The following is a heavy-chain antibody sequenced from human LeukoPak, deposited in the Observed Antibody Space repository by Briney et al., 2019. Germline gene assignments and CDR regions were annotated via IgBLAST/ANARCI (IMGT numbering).Heavy chain of an antibody. CDR2: IYYSGST. V-gene: IGHV4-59*01. J-gene: IGHJ4*02. CDR1: GGSISSYY. D-gene: IGHD6-19*01. Sequence: PSGTLSLTCTVSGGSISSYYWSWIRQPPGKGLEWIGYIYYSGSTNYNPSLKSRVTISVDTSKNQFSLKLSSVTAADTAVYYCARGIAVAGTYYFDYWGQGTLVTVSS. CDR3: ARGIAVAGTYYFDY.